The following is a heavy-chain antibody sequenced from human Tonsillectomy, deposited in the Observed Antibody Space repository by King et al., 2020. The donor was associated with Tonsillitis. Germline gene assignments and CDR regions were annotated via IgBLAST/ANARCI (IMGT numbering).Heavy chain of an antibody. CDR2: IRWNSGTI. J-gene: IGHJ6*02. V-gene: IGHV3-9*01. CDR3: TKAVITLYYYYGLDV. Sequence: EVQLVESGGDLVQPGRSLRLSCAASGFTFDDFAMHWVRQAPGKGLEWVSGIRWNSGTIAYADSVKGRFTISRDNAKNSLYLQMNSLRPEDTALYYCTKAVITLYYYYGLDVWGQGTTVTVSS. CDR1: GFTFDDFA. D-gene: IGHD3-22*01.